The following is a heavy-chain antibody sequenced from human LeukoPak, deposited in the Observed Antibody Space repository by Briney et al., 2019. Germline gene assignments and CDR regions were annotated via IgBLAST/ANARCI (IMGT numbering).Heavy chain of an antibody. CDR2: INHSGSA. CDR1: GGSFSGYY. J-gene: IGHJ4*02. D-gene: IGHD3-3*01. V-gene: IGHV4-34*01. CDR3: ASGDDFWSGYPFDY. Sequence: TSETLSLTCAVYGGSFSGYYWSWIRQPPGKGLEWIGEINHSGSANYNPSLKSRVTISVDTSKNQFSLKLSSVTAADTAVYYCASGDDFWSGYPFDYWGQGTLVTVSS.